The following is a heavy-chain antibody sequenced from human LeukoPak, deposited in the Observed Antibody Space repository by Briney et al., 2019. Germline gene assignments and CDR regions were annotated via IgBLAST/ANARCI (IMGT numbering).Heavy chain of an antibody. V-gene: IGHV3-23*01. CDR1: GFTFSSYA. CDR2: VGYDGTR. J-gene: IGHJ4*02. D-gene: IGHD3-22*01. CDR3: AKTQGYYDY. Sequence: GGSLRLSCAASGFTFSSYAVSWVRQAPGKGLEWVSGVGYDGTRYYADSVKGRFTVSRDTATNTLYLQMSSLRAEDTAIFYCAKTQGYYDYWGQGTLVTVSS.